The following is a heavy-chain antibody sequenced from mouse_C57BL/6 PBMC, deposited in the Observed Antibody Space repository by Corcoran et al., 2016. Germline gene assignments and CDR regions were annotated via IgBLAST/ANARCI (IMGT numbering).Heavy chain of an antibody. J-gene: IGHJ1*03. CDR1: GYTFTDYN. D-gene: IGHD4-1*01. CDR3: ARALGRAWYFDV. CDR2: INPNNGGT. Sequence: EVQLQQSGPELVKPGASVKIPCKASGYTFTDYNMGWVKQSHGKSLEWIGDINPNNGGTIYNQKFKGKATLTVDKSSSTAYMELRSLTSEDTAVYYCARALGRAWYFDVWGTGTTVTVSS. V-gene: IGHV1-18*01.